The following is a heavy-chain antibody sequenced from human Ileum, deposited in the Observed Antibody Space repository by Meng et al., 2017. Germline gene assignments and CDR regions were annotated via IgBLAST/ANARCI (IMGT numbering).Heavy chain of an antibody. CDR3: ARRVGATPYAYNWLDP. V-gene: IGHV4-34*01. CDR1: GGSFSGYY. D-gene: IGHD1-26*01. CDR2: IDHSGGT. J-gene: IGHJ5*02. Sequence: QGKLQQWGAGLLKPSETLSLTCGVYGGSFSGYYWSWIRQPPGKGLEWIGEIDHSGGTNYNPSLKNRVTISVDTSNNRFSLKLSSVKAADTALYFCARRVGATPYAYNWLDPWGQGTLVTVSS.